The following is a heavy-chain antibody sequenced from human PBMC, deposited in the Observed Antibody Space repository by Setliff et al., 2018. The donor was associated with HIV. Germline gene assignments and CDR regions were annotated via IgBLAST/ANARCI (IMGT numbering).Heavy chain of an antibody. CDR1: GYSISSGYY. CDR3: ARDRGSSSDYYYYGMDV. V-gene: IGHV4-38-2*02. J-gene: IGHJ6*02. CDR2: MYHSGST. Sequence: SQTLSLTCAVSGYSISSGYYWGWIRQPPGKGLEWIGSMYHSGSTSYNPSLKSRVTILGDTSKNQFSLKLRSVTAADTAVYYCARDRGSSSDYYYYGMDVWGQGTSVTVSS. D-gene: IGHD6-6*01.